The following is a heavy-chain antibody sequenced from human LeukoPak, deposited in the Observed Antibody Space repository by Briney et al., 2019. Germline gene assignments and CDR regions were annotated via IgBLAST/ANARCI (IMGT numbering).Heavy chain of an antibody. J-gene: IGHJ6*02. Sequence: ASVKVSCKASGYTFTSYGISWVRQAPGQGLEWMGWISAYDGNTNYAQKLQGSVTMTTDTPTSTAYLELRSLRSDDTAVYYCARDQGITMVRGLYYPYGMDVWGQGTTVTVSS. CDR2: ISAYDGNT. D-gene: IGHD3-10*01. V-gene: IGHV1-18*01. CDR3: ARDQGITMVRGLYYPYGMDV. CDR1: GYTFTSYG.